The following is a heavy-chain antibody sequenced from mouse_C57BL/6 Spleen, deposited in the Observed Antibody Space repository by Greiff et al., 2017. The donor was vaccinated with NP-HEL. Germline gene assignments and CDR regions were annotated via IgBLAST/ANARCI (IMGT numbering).Heavy chain of an antibody. V-gene: IGHV5-17*01. Sequence: EVKVVESGGGLVKPGGSLKLSCAASGFTFSDYGMHWVRQAPEKGLEWVAYISSGSSTIYYADTVKGRFTISRDNAKNTLFLQMTSLRSEDTAMYYCARDSNYVYYAMDYWGQGTSVTVSS. CDR3: ARDSNYVYYAMDY. CDR2: ISSGSSTI. D-gene: IGHD2-5*01. CDR1: GFTFSDYG. J-gene: IGHJ4*01.